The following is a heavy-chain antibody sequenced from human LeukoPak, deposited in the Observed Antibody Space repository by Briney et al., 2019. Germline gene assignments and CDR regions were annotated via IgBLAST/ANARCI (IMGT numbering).Heavy chain of an antibody. CDR2: FGSAGDT. J-gene: IGHJ2*01. Sequence: GGSLRLSCATSGFPFSAYDMHWVRQAPGKGLEWDSAFGSAGDTYYPGAVKGRFTISRDYATDSLYLQMNSLRAGDTAVYFCVRGALPGDNWYFDLWGRGTLVTVSS. CDR1: GFPFSAYD. CDR3: VRGALPGDNWYFDL. V-gene: IGHV3-13*01.